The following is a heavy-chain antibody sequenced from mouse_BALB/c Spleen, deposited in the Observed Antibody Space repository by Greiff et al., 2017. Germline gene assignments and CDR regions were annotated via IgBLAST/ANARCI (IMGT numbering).Heavy chain of an antibody. J-gene: IGHJ4*01. V-gene: IGHV3-8*02. CDR1: GDSITSGY. Sequence: EVQLQQSGPSLVKPSQTLSLTCSVTGDSITSGYWNWIRKFPGNKLEYMGYISYSGSTYYNPSLKSRISITRDTSKNQYYLQLNSVTTEDTATYYCARYKEVRHAMDYWGQGTSVTVSS. CDR2: ISYSGST. D-gene: IGHD2-14*01. CDR3: ARYKEVRHAMDY.